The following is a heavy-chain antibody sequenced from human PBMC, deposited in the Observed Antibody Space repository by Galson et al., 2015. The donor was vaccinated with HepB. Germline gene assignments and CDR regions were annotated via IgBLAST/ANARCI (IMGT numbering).Heavy chain of an antibody. CDR1: GYTFTRYG. V-gene: IGHV1-18*01. Sequence: SVKVSCKASGYTFTRYGISWVRQAPGQGLEWMGWISAYNGNTNYAQKLQGRVTMTTDTSTSTAYMELRSLRSDDTAVYYCAREFLEWLSPRYYYYYYMDVWGKGTTVTVSS. CDR3: AREFLEWLSPRYYYYYYMDV. D-gene: IGHD3-3*01. J-gene: IGHJ6*03. CDR2: ISAYNGNT.